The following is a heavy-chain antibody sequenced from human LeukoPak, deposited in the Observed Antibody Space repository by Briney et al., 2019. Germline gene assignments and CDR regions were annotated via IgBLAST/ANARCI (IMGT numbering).Heavy chain of an antibody. Sequence: PSETLSLTCTVSGGSISSSSYYWGWIRQPPGKGLEWIGSIYYSGSTYYNPSLKSRVTISVDTSKNQFSLKLSSVTAADTAVYYCARGGAAAWFDPWGQGTLVTVSS. D-gene: IGHD1-26*01. CDR2: IYYSGST. CDR1: GGSISSSSYY. CDR3: ARGGAAAWFDP. V-gene: IGHV4-39*07. J-gene: IGHJ5*02.